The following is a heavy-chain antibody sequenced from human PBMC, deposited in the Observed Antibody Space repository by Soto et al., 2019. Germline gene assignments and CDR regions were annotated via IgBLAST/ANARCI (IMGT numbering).Heavy chain of an antibody. CDR2: IIPIFGTA. CDR3: ARDQRYCTNGVCYRGVFDY. CDR1: GGTFSSYA. V-gene: IGHV1-69*13. D-gene: IGHD2-8*01. Sequence: SVKVSCKASGGTFSSYAISWVRQAPGQGLEWMGGIIPIFGTANYAQKFQGRVTITADESTSTAYMELSSLRSEDTAVYYCARDQRYCTNGVCYRGVFDYWGQGTLVNVSS. J-gene: IGHJ4*02.